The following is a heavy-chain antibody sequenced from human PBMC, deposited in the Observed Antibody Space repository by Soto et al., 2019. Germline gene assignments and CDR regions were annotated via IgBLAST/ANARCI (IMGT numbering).Heavy chain of an antibody. D-gene: IGHD3-22*01. J-gene: IGHJ6*02. CDR3: ARVADPYSFGYGGMDV. CDR1: GYSFSNYW. V-gene: IGHV5-51*01. Sequence: GESLKISCKASGYSFSNYWIGWVRQMPGKGLEWLGLIYAGDYDTKYSPSIQGKVTCSADRSTSTAYLQWSSLKASDTAMYYCARVADPYSFGYGGMDVWGQGTTVTVSS. CDR2: IYAGDYDT.